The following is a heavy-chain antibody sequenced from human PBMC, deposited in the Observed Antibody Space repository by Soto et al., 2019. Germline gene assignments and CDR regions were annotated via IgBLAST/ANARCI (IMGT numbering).Heavy chain of an antibody. Sequence: GESLKISCKGSGYTFSSYWISWVRQMPGKGLEWMGRIDPRDSETNYSPSFQGQVTFSTDTSISTAYLHWSSLKASDSGIYYCARSLPAYWKGWLDPWGQGTLVTVS. D-gene: IGHD3-16*01. J-gene: IGHJ5*02. CDR3: ARSLPAYWKGWLDP. CDR2: IDPRDSET. V-gene: IGHV5-10-1*01. CDR1: GYTFSSYW.